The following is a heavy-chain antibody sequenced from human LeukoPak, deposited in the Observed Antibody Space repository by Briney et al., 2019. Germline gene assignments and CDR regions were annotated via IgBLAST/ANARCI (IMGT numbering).Heavy chain of an antibody. J-gene: IGHJ6*02. D-gene: IGHD6-13*01. CDR3: TRSGIAATYYYYYGMDV. Sequence: GGSLRLSCAASGFTFSSYWMSWVRQAPGKGLEWVANIKQDGSEKYYVDSVKGRFTISRDNSKNTLYLQMNSLKTEDTAVYYCTRSGIAATYYYYYGMDVWGQGTTVTVSS. V-gene: IGHV3-7*03. CDR2: IKQDGSEK. CDR1: GFTFSSYW.